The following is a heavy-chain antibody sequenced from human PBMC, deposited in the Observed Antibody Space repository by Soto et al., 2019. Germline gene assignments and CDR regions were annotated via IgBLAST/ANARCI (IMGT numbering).Heavy chain of an antibody. CDR1: GFTFGDYA. CDR2: IRSKAFGGTR. Sequence: HPGGSLRLSCTASGFTFGDYAMSWFRQAPGKGLEWVGFIRSKAFGGTREYAASMKGRFTISRDDSKSIAHLQMNSLETEDTAVYYCTRTQSGYDLDWFDPWGQGALVTVSS. V-gene: IGHV3-49*03. J-gene: IGHJ5*02. D-gene: IGHD5-12*01. CDR3: TRTQSGYDLDWFDP.